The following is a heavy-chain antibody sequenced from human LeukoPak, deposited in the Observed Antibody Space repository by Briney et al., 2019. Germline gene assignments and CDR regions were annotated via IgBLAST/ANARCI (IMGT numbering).Heavy chain of an antibody. CDR2: INPNSGGT. Sequence: ASVKVSCKASGYTFTGYYMHWVRQAPGQGLEWMGWINPNSGGTNYAQKFQGRVTMTRDTSISTAYMELSRLRSDDTAVYYCARDRLTVTTFLYIFDYWGQGTLVTVSS. CDR1: GYTFTGYY. V-gene: IGHV1-2*02. CDR3: ARDRLTVTTFLYIFDY. D-gene: IGHD4-17*01. J-gene: IGHJ4*02.